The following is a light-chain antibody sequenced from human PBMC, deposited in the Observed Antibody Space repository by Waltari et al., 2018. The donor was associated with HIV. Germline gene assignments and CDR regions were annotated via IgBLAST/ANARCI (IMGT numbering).Light chain of an antibody. CDR3: CSYAGSSTFVV. V-gene: IGLV2-23*02. CDR2: VVS. J-gene: IGLJ2*01. Sequence: QSALTQPASVYGSPGQSITISCTGTSSDVGSYSLVSWYQQHPGKAPKLMIYVVSKRPSGVSNRFSGSKSGNTASLTISGLQAEDEADYYCCSYAGSSTFVVFGGGTKLTVL. CDR1: SSDVGSYSL.